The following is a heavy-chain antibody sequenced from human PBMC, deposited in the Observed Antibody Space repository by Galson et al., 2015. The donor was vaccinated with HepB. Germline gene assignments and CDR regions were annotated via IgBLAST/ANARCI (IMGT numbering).Heavy chain of an antibody. D-gene: IGHD6-19*01. Sequence: SLRLSCAASGFTFSSYTMNWVRQTPAKGLEWVSSISSSGAYIHYANSVKGRFTISRDNSKNTLYLQMNSLRAEDTALYYCAKDPYLYSALAGTMAGFDYWGQGTLVTVSS. V-gene: IGHV3-21*03. CDR1: GFTFSSYT. CDR2: ISSSGAYI. J-gene: IGHJ4*02. CDR3: AKDPYLYSALAGTMAGFDY.